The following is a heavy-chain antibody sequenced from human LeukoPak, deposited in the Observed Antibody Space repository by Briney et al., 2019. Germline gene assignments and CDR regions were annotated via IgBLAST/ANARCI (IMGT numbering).Heavy chain of an antibody. Sequence: QTLSLTCAISGDSVSSNSAAWNWIRQSPSRGLEWLGRTYYRSKWYNDYAVAVKSRITINPDTSKNQFSLQLNSVTPEDTAVYYCARDLVVGAASESGYFDYWGQGTLVTVSS. CDR3: ARDLVVGAASESGYFDY. CDR1: GDSVSSNSAA. D-gene: IGHD1-26*01. V-gene: IGHV6-1*01. CDR2: TYYRSKWYN. J-gene: IGHJ4*02.